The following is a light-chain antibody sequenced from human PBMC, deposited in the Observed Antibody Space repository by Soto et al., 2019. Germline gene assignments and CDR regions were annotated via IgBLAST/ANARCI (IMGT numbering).Light chain of an antibody. CDR3: FLCLSMRKLM. V-gene: IGLV2-14*01. CDR1: SSDIGGYNY. J-gene: IGLJ2*01. Sequence: QSALTQPASVSGSPGQSITISCTGTSSDIGGYNYISWYQQLPGKAPKFIIYDVRNRPSGVSNRFSGSRSGSSAPLTISGLMVQDEAANSIFLCLSMRKLMVGGGTK. CDR2: DVR.